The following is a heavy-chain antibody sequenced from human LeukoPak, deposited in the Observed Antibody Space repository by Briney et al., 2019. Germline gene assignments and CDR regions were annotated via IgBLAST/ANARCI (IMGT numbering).Heavy chain of an antibody. CDR3: ARADYDFRSGYFPYYYYGMDV. CDR1: GFTFSSYS. V-gene: IGHV3-21*01. D-gene: IGHD3-3*01. Sequence: GRSLRLSCAASGFTFSSYSMNWVRQAPGKGLEWVSSISSSSSYIYYADSVKGRFTISRDNAKNSLYLQMNSLRAEDTAVYYCARADYDFRSGYFPYYYYGMDVWGQGTTVTVSS. J-gene: IGHJ6*02. CDR2: ISSSSSYI.